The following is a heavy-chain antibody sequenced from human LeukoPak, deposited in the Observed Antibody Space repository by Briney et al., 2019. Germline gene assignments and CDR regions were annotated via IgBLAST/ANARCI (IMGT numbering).Heavy chain of an antibody. CDR3: ARYYDSTGSFDY. D-gene: IGHD3-22*01. CDR1: GDSVSRSSYY. J-gene: IGHJ4*02. V-gene: IGHV4-61*01. Sequence: SETLSLTCTVSGDSVSRSSYYWTCIRQPPGKGLEWIGYIYYIGSTNYNPSLRSRLTMSVDTSKNQFSLRLSSVIAADTAVYYCARYYDSTGSFDYWGQGTLVTVSS. CDR2: IYYIGST.